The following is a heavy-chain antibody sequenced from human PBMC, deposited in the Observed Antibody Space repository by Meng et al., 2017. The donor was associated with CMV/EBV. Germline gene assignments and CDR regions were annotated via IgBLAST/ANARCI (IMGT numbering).Heavy chain of an antibody. J-gene: IGHJ2*01. CDR2: INWNGGST. Sequence: GESLKISCAASGFTFDDYGMSWVRQAPGKGLEWVSGINWNGGSTGYADSVKGRFTISRDNAKNSLYLQMNSLRAEDTALYYCARDLNLQWYFDLWGRGTLVTVSS. V-gene: IGHV3-20*04. CDR3: ARDLNLQWYFDL. D-gene: IGHD1-14*01. CDR1: GFTFDDYG.